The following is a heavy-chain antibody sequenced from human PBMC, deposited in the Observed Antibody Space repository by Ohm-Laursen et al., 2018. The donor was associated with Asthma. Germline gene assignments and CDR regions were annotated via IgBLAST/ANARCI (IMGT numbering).Heavy chain of an antibody. D-gene: IGHD6-13*01. J-gene: IGHJ6*02. CDR3: ARDSGEGYSSSWYMSYYYGMDV. V-gene: IGHV1-46*01. Sequence: ASVKVSCKVSGYTFTSYYMHWVRQAPGQGLEWMGIINPSGGSTSYAQKFQGRVTMTRDTSTSTVYMELSSLRSEDTAVYYCARDSGEGYSSSWYMSYYYGMDVWGQGTTVTVSS. CDR1: GYTFTSYY. CDR2: INPSGGST.